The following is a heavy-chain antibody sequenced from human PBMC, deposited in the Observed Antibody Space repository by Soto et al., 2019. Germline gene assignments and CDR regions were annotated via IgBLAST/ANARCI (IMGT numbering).Heavy chain of an antibody. Sequence: QITLKESGPPLVKPTQTLTLTCTFSGFSLSTSGVGVGWIRQPPGKALEWLALIYWDDDKRYSPSLKSRLTITKDTSKNQVVLTITNMDPVDTATYYCAHSGYDFWSGYYTPYYFDYWGQGTLVTVSS. CDR2: IYWDDDK. CDR3: AHSGYDFWSGYYTPYYFDY. J-gene: IGHJ4*02. V-gene: IGHV2-5*02. D-gene: IGHD3-3*01. CDR1: GFSLSTSGVG.